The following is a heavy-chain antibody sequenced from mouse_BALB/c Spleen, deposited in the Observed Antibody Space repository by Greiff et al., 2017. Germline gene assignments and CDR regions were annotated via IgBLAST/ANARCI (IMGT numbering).Heavy chain of an antibody. CDR2: INPSTGYT. D-gene: IGHD4-1*01. Sequence: VKLQQSGAELAKPGASVKMSCKASGYTFTSYWMHWVKQRPGQGLEWIGYINPSTGYTEYNQKFKDKATLTADKSSSTAYMQLSSLTSEDSAVYYCARSETGGLFDYWGQGTTLTVSS. V-gene: IGHV1-7*01. J-gene: IGHJ2*01. CDR3: ARSETGGLFDY. CDR1: GYTFTSYW.